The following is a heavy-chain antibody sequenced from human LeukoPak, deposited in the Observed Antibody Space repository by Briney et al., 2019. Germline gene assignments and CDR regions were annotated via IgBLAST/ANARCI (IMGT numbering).Heavy chain of an antibody. CDR3: ASSPDTIFGVDYYFDY. D-gene: IGHD3-3*01. J-gene: IGHJ4*02. V-gene: IGHV4-39*01. Sequence: PSQTLSLTCTVSGGSISSSSYYWGWIRQPPGKGLEWIGSIYYSGSTYYNPSLKSRVTISVDTPKNPFSLKLSSVTAADTAVYYCASSPDTIFGVDYYFDYWGQGTLVTVSS. CDR2: IYYSGST. CDR1: GGSISSSSYY.